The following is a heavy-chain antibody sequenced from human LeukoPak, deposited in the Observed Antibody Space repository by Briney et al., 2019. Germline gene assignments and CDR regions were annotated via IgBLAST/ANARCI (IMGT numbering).Heavy chain of an antibody. Sequence: PSGTPSLTCVVSGGSISDTNYWSWVRQSPGKGLEWIGEIFHTGRTNSNPSLKSRATLSVDKSKNQFSLKMNSVTAADTAMYYCARANFDTLTGWGHFDSWGQGTLVTVSS. V-gene: IGHV4-4*02. D-gene: IGHD3-9*01. J-gene: IGHJ4*02. CDR3: ARANFDTLTGWGHFDS. CDR1: GGSISDTNY. CDR2: IFHTGRT.